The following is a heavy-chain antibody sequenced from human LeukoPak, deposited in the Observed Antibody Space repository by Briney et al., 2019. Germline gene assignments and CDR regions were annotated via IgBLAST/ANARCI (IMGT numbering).Heavy chain of an antibody. V-gene: IGHV4-34*01. CDR3: AIGLRLRSYYYYYGMDV. D-gene: IGHD5-12*01. J-gene: IGHJ6*02. CDR1: GGSFSGYY. Sequence: SETLSLTCAVYGGSFSGYYWSWIRQPPGKGLEWIGEINHSGSTNYNPSPKSRVTISVDTSKNQFSLKLSSVTAADTAVYYCAIGLRLRSYYYYYGMDVWGQGTTVTVSS. CDR2: INHSGST.